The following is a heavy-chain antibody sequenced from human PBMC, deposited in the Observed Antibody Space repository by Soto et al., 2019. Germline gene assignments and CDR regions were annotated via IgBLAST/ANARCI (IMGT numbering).Heavy chain of an antibody. CDR1: GFTVSSNY. Sequence: EVQLVETGGGLVQPGGSLRLSCAASGFTVSSNYMSWVRQAPGKGLEWVSVIYSGGSTYYADSVKGRFTIYRDNSKDTPSLQMNSLRAEDTAVYYGARGGRLGLPVYYDYSMDVWGKGTTVTVSS. V-gene: IGHV3-66*01. J-gene: IGHJ6*03. CDR3: ARGGRLGLPVYYDYSMDV. D-gene: IGHD4-17*01. CDR2: IYSGGST.